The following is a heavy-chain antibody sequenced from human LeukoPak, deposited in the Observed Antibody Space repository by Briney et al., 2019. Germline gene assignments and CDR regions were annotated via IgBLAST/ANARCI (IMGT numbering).Heavy chain of an antibody. CDR2: INPSGGST. J-gene: IGHJ4*02. D-gene: IGHD6-13*01. Sequence: GASVKVSCKASGYTFTSYYMHWVRQAPGQGLEWMGIINPSGGSTSYAQKFQGRVTMTRDTSTSTVYMELSSLRSEDTAVYYCARPQGDISLGSSWYFDYWGQGTLVTVSS. CDR3: ARPQGDISLGSSWYFDY. CDR1: GYTFTSYY. V-gene: IGHV1-46*01.